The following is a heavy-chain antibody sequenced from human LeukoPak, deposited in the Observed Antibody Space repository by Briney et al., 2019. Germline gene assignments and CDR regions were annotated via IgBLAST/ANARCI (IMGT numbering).Heavy chain of an antibody. CDR3: ARGYSSSWYRSPFDY. Sequence: PSETLSLTCTVSGGSISSGGYYWSWNRQHPGKGLEWIGYIYYSGSTYYNPSLKSRVTISVDTSKNQFSLKLSSVTAADTAVYYCARGYSSSWYRSPFDYWGQGTLVTVSS. CDR1: GGSISSGGYY. V-gene: IGHV4-31*03. D-gene: IGHD6-13*01. CDR2: IYYSGST. J-gene: IGHJ4*02.